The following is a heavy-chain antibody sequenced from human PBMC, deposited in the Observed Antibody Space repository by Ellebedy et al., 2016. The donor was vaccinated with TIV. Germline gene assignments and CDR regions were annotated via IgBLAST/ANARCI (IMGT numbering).Heavy chain of an antibody. Sequence: PGGSLRLSCIVSGFTFTSHSMTWVRQAPGKGLEWVSTISSTGSRTYYTDSVEGRFIISRDNSKKTLYLQMNSLRAEDTAVYYCAKGRGGGSDTSAPRYYFDYWGLGTLVTVSS. CDR3: AKGRGGGSDTSAPRYYFDY. J-gene: IGHJ4*02. D-gene: IGHD3-22*01. CDR2: ISSTGSRT. CDR1: GFTFTSHS. V-gene: IGHV3-23*01.